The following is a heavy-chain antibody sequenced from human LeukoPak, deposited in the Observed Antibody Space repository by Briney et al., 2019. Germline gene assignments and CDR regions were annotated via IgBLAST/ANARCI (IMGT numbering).Heavy chain of an antibody. Sequence: SVKVSCKASGGTFSSYAISWVRQTPGQGLEWMGGMIPTFGTANYAQKFHGRVTITTDESTRTDYIELSSPRSEDTAVYYFARDRLTYYYGSGSYYLNYWGQGTLVTVSS. J-gene: IGHJ4*02. CDR3: ARDRLTYYYGSGSYYLNY. CDR1: GGTFSSYA. V-gene: IGHV1-69*05. CDR2: MIPTFGTA. D-gene: IGHD3-10*01.